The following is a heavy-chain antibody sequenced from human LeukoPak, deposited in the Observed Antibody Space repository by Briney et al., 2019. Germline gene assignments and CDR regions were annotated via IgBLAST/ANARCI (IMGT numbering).Heavy chain of an antibody. J-gene: IGHJ4*02. Sequence: PGGSLRLSCVASGFTFSSYAMSWVRQAPGKGLEWVSIISGSGGSTYYADSVKGRFTISRDNSKNTLYLQMSSLRAEDTAVYYCAKDERNWNYNLASQTYDWGQGTLVTVSS. CDR2: ISGSGGST. CDR3: AKDERNWNYNLASQTYD. V-gene: IGHV3-23*01. D-gene: IGHD1-7*01. CDR1: GFTFSSYA.